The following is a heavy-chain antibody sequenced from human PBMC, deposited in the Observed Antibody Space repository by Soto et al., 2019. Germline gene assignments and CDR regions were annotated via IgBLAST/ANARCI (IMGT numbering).Heavy chain of an antibody. J-gene: IGHJ4*02. CDR2: ISSTTNYI. Sequence: GGSLRLSCAASGFTFTRYSMNWVRQAPGKGLEWVSSISSTTNYIFYGDSMKGRFTISRDNAKNSLYLEMNSLRAEDTAVYYCARESEDLTSNFDYWGQGTLVTVSS. V-gene: IGHV3-21*06. CDR3: ARESEDLTSNFDY. CDR1: GFTFTRYS.